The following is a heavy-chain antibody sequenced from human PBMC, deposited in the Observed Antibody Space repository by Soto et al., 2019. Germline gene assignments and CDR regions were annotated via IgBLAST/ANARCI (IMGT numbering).Heavy chain of an antibody. CDR2: INPNSGGT. V-gene: IGHV1-2*02. D-gene: IGHD5-18*01. Sequence: ASVKVSCKASGYTFTGYYMHWVRQAPGQGLEWMGWINPNSGGTNYAQKFQGRVTVTRDTSISTAYMELSRLRSDDTAVYYCASVTAMVESPDYYGMDVWGQGTTVTVSS. J-gene: IGHJ6*02. CDR3: ASVTAMVESPDYYGMDV. CDR1: GYTFTGYY.